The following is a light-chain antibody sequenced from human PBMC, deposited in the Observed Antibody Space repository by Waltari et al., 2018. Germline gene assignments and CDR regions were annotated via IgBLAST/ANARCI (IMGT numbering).Light chain of an antibody. J-gene: IGKJ2*01. Sequence: EVVLTQSPDTLSLSPGERAILSCRASRSVDNSTFAWYQQKPGQAPRLLLYSASTRDTGVPDRISGSGSGTDFTLTINKVEAVDSAVYYCQQFGGAPMYTFGQGTKVEI. V-gene: IGKV3-20*01. CDR1: RSVDNST. CDR3: QQFGGAPMYT. CDR2: SAS.